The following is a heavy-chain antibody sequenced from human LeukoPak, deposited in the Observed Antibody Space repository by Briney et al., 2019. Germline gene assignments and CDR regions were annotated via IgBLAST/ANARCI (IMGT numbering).Heavy chain of an antibody. D-gene: IGHD6-13*01. V-gene: IGHV3-23*01. J-gene: IGHJ5*02. CDR3: ARDLYSSSRDGSPNWFDP. Sequence: GGSLRLSCAASEFTFSSYAMSWVRQAPGKGLEWVSVISDSGGSTYYADSVKGRFTISRDNAKNSLYLQMNSLRAEDTAVYYCARDLYSSSRDGSPNWFDPWGQGTLVTVSS. CDR1: EFTFSSYA. CDR2: ISDSGGST.